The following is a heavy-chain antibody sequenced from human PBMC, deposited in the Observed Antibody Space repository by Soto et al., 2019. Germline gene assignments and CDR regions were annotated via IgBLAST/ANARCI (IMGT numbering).Heavy chain of an antibody. CDR3: ARGMWIGYCSSTSCYSGNWFDP. Sequence: ASVKVSCKASGYTFTSYAMHWVRQAPGKRLERMGWINAGNGNTKYSQKFQGRVTITRDTSASTAYMEMSSLRSEDTAVYYCARGMWIGYCSSTSCYSGNWFDPWGQGTLVTVSS. V-gene: IGHV1-3*01. CDR2: INAGNGNT. J-gene: IGHJ5*02. CDR1: GYTFTSYA. D-gene: IGHD2-2*01.